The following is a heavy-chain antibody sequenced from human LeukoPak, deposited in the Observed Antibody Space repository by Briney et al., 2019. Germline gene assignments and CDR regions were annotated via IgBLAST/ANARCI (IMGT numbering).Heavy chain of an antibody. CDR2: IYYSGST. Sequence: PSETLSLTCTVSGGSICSSTYYWGWIRQPPGKGLEWIGSIYYSGSTYYNPSLKSRVTISVDTSKNQFSLKLSSVTAADTAVYYCARGGNYDSSGSRAEYFRHWGQGTLVTVSS. CDR1: GGSICSSTYY. V-gene: IGHV4-39*01. D-gene: IGHD3-22*01. J-gene: IGHJ1*01. CDR3: ARGGNYDSSGSRAEYFRH.